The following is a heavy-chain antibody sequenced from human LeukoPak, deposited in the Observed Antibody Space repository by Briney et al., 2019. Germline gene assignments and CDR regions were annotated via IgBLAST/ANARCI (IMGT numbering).Heavy chain of an antibody. CDR2: INPTAGST. Sequence: GASVKVSCKASGYTFTSHYLHWVRQAPGQGLEWMGTINPTAGSTTYAQKFQGRVTMTRDMSTSTVYMELSSLRSEDTAVYYCATGRTYYYDSSGYYYDYYYYYMDVWGKGTTVTISS. J-gene: IGHJ6*03. CDR3: ATGRTYYYDSSGYYYDYYYYYMDV. D-gene: IGHD3-22*01. V-gene: IGHV1-46*01. CDR1: GYTFTSHY.